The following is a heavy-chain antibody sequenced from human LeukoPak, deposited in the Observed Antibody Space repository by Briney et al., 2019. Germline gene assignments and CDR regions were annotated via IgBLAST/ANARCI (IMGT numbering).Heavy chain of an antibody. Sequence: SQTLSLTSTVSGGSISSGSYYWSWIRQPAGKGLEWIGRIYTSGSTNYNPSLKSRVTISVDTSKNQFSLKLSSVTAADTAVYYCARGYYDFWSGYPSFDYWGQGTLVTVSS. CDR1: GGSISSGSYY. V-gene: IGHV4-61*02. CDR2: IYTSGST. D-gene: IGHD3-3*01. J-gene: IGHJ4*02. CDR3: ARGYYDFWSGYPSFDY.